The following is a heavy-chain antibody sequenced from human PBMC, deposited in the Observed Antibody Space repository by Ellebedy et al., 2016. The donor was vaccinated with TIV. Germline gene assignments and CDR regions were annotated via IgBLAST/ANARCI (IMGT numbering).Heavy chain of an antibody. J-gene: IGHJ4*02. CDR1: GGSISSSSYY. CDR3: ARGGTYDSSGYPIH. CDR2: IYYSGST. V-gene: IGHV4-39*07. D-gene: IGHD3-22*01. Sequence: SETLSLTXTVSGGSISSSSYYWGWIRQPPGKGLEWIGSIYYSGSTYYNPSLKSRVTISVDTSKNQFSLKLSSVTAADTAVYYCARGGTYDSSGYPIHWGQGTLVTVSS.